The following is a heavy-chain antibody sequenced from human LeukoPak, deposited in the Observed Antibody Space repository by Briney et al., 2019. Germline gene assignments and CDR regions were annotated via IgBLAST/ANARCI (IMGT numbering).Heavy chain of an antibody. D-gene: IGHD5-12*01. CDR1: GGTFSSYA. V-gene: IGHV1-69*04. CDR3: AREPGYSGYDYNFDY. Sequence: ASVKLSCKASGGTFSSYAISWVRQAAGKGLEWMGRIIPILGIANYAQKFQGRVTITADNSTSTAYMELSSLRSEDTAVYYCAREPGYSGYDYNFDYWGQGTLVTVSS. J-gene: IGHJ4*02. CDR2: IIPILGIA.